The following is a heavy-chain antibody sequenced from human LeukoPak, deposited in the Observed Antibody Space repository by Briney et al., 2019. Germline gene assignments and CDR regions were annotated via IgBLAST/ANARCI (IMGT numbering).Heavy chain of an antibody. CDR1: GFTFSSYE. Sequence: GVSLTLSCAASGFTFSSYEMNWVRQAPGKGLEWVSYISSSGSTIYYADSVKGRFTISRDNAKNSLYLQMNSLRAEDTAVYYCARVSSSTSCFDYWGQGTLVTVSS. J-gene: IGHJ4*02. V-gene: IGHV3-48*03. CDR2: ISSSGSTI. D-gene: IGHD2-2*01. CDR3: ARVSSSTSCFDY.